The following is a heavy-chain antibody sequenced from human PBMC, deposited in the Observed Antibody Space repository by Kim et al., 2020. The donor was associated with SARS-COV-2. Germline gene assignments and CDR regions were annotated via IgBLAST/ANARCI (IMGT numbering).Heavy chain of an antibody. CDR3: AKPTAIFWLGQFRNDAFDS. D-gene: IGHD2-21*01. V-gene: IGHV3-30*02. J-gene: IGHJ3*01. Sequence: KGALTCSRDNSKNTLYLQLTSLTPEDTAVYYCAKPTAIFWLGQFRNDAFDSWGQGTLVTVSS.